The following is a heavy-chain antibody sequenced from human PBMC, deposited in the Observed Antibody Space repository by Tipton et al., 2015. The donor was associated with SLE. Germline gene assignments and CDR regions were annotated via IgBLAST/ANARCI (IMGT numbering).Heavy chain of an antibody. J-gene: IGHJ6*02. CDR3: GRGVYSESSVGMDV. Sequence: GSLRLSCAASGFTFSHYSMNWVRQAPGKGLEWLLYISSSGRTIWDADSVKGRFTVSRDDDRNSLYLHMNSLRAEDTAVYYCGRGVYSESSVGMDVWGQGTTVTVSS. CDR2: ISSSGRTI. V-gene: IGHV3-48*04. D-gene: IGHD3-22*01. CDR1: GFTFSHYS.